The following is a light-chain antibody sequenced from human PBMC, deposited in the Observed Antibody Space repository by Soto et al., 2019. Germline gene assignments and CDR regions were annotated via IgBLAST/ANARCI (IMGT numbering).Light chain of an antibody. CDR2: SAS. CDR3: QQSSSSLRLVT. Sequence: DIQMTQSPSSLSASVGDRITITCRASQSVGNYLNWYQQKAGKPPQLLIYSASILQSGVPSRFSGSESGTEFTLTISHLQPEDFATYYWQQSSSSLRLVTFGPGTKVETK. CDR1: QSVGNY. V-gene: IGKV1-39*01. J-gene: IGKJ3*01.